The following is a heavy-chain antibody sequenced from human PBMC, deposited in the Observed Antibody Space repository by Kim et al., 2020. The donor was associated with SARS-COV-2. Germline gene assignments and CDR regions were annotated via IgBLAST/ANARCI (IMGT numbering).Heavy chain of an antibody. CDR1: GGSISSSSYY. Sequence: SETLSLTCTVSGGSISSSSYYWGWIRQPPGKGLEWIGSIYYSGSTYYNPSLKSRVTISVDTSKNQFSLKLSSVTAADTAVYYCARRGVAGPRRGFDYWGQGTLVTVSS. CDR2: IYYSGST. CDR3: ARRGVAGPRRGFDY. V-gene: IGHV4-39*01. J-gene: IGHJ4*02. D-gene: IGHD6-19*01.